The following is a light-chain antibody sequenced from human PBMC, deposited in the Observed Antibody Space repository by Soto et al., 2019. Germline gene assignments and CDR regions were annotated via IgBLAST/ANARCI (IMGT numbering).Light chain of an antibody. CDR3: SSYTSSRTPV. CDR2: EVS. J-gene: IGLJ2*01. Sequence: QSVLTQPASVSGSPGQSITISCAGTSSDVGGYNFVSWYQHHPGKAPKLIIYEVSKRPSGVSNRFSGSKSGNTASLTISGLQAEDEADYYCSSYTSSRTPVFGGGTKLTVL. V-gene: IGLV2-14*01. CDR1: SSDVGGYNF.